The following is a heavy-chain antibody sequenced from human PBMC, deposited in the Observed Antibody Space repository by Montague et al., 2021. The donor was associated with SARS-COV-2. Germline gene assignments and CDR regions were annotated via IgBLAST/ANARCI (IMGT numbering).Heavy chain of an antibody. J-gene: IGHJ4*02. CDR2: SYLRSKWYN. CDR1: GDSVGGEGVG. Sequence: CAISGDSVGGEGVGWRWVKQSPSLEPQLLGVSYLRSKWYNDYAVSVKSRITINPDASKNQLSLQLNSVTPEDTAVYYCARGGSWLYYFDYWGQGTLVTVSS. CDR3: ARGGSWLYYFDY. V-gene: IGHV6-1*01. D-gene: IGHD6-13*01.